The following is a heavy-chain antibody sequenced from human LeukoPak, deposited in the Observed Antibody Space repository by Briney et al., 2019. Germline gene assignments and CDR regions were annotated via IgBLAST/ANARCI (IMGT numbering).Heavy chain of an antibody. CDR3: ARGGGYCSGGSCYRY. CDR2: IIPIFGTA. CDR1: GGTFSSYA. J-gene: IGHJ4*02. D-gene: IGHD2-15*01. Sequence: SVKVSCKASGGTFSSYAISWVRQAPGQGLEWMGGIIPIFGTANYARKFQGRVTITTDESTSTAYMELSSLRSEDTAVYYCARGGGYCSGGSCYRYWGQGTLVTVSS. V-gene: IGHV1-69*05.